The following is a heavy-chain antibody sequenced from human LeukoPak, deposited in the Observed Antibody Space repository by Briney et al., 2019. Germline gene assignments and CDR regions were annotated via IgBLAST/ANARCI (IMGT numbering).Heavy chain of an antibody. Sequence: SETLSLTCAVYGGSFSGYYWSWIRQPPGKGLEWIGEINHSGSTNYNPSLKSRVTISVDTSKNQFSLKLSSVTAADTAVYYCARIYYYGSGSYLDYWGQGTLVTVSS. CDR3: ARIYYYGSGSYLDY. D-gene: IGHD3-10*01. CDR1: GGSFSGYY. J-gene: IGHJ4*02. V-gene: IGHV4-34*01. CDR2: INHSGST.